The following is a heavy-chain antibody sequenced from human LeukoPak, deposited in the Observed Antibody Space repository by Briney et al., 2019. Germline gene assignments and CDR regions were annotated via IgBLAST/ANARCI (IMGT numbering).Heavy chain of an antibody. CDR2: IDPKSGGT. J-gene: IGHJ4*02. V-gene: IGHV1-2*02. CDR1: GYTFTDYY. Sequence: GASVKVYCKTSGYTFTDYYIHWVRQAPGQGPEWMGRIDPKSGGTNYAQKYQVRVAMTRDTSISTVYMELSGLRTDDTAVYYCARVPGPYTTSRYDYWGQGNLVTVSS. CDR3: ARVPGPYTTSRYDY. D-gene: IGHD2-2*01.